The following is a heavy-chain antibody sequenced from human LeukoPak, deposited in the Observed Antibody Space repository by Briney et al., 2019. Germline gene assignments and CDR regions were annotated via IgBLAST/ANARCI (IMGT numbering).Heavy chain of an antibody. Sequence: ASVKVSCKASGYTFTSYAMNWVRQAPGQGLEWMGLINTNSGNPTYAQDFTGRVVLSLDTSVSTAYLQISSLKSEDTCGYYCSRDQGYYDSSGYLYWGQGTLVTVSS. CDR3: SRDQGYYDSSGYLY. D-gene: IGHD3-22*01. V-gene: IGHV7-4-1*02. J-gene: IGHJ4*02. CDR1: GYTFTSYA. CDR2: INTNSGNP.